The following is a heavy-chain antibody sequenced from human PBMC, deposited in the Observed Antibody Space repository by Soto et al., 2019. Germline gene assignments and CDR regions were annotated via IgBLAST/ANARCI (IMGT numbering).Heavy chain of an antibody. J-gene: IGHJ4*02. CDR2: IYYSGSA. Sequence: QLHLQESGPGLVKPSETLSLTCTVSGGSISNSYYYWGWIRQPPGKGLEWIGNIYYSGSAYYNPSLKSRVTISVDTSKNQFFLNLSYMTAADTAVYYCARHLYSSGWYGKLDFWGRGTLVTVSS. D-gene: IGHD6-19*01. V-gene: IGHV4-39*01. CDR1: GGSISNSYYY. CDR3: ARHLYSSGWYGKLDF.